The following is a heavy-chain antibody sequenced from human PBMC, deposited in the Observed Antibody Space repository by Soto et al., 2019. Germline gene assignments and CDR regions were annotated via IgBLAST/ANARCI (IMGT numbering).Heavy chain of an antibody. Sequence: SETLSLTCTVSGASISAYAWSWIRQPAGKGLEWIGRLYSSGNTNYNPSFKSRLPMSADTSKNQFSLKLSSVTAADTAVAYCARGPYSSGWYGVDYWGQGTRVTVSS. CDR1: GASISAYA. D-gene: IGHD6-19*01. V-gene: IGHV4-4*07. CDR2: LYSSGNT. CDR3: ARGPYSSGWYGVDY. J-gene: IGHJ4*02.